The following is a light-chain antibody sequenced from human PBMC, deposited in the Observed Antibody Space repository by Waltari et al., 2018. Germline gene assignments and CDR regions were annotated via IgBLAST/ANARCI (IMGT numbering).Light chain of an antibody. CDR2: VAS. V-gene: IGKV1-39*01. Sequence: DIQMTQSPSPLPASVGDRVTITCRSSQSISNYLNWYQHKPGEAPKLLVYVASNLQRGVPSRFSGSGSETDFTLTISSLQLEDFATYYCQQSYNAPYTFGQGTNVEIK. CDR3: QQSYNAPYT. CDR1: QSISNY. J-gene: IGKJ2*01.